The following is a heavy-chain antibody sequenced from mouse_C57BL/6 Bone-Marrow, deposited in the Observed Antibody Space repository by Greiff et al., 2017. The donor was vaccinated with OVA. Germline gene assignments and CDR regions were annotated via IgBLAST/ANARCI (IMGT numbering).Heavy chain of an antibody. CDR2: IWSDGST. CDR3: ARQYYYGSIWDAMDY. Sequence: QVQLQQSGPGLVAPSQSLSITCTVSGFSLTSYGVHWVRQPPGKGLEWLVVIWSDGSTTYNSALKSKLSISKANSKRQVFLKMNSLQTDDTAMYYGARQYYYGSIWDAMDYWGQGTSVTVSS. CDR1: GFSLTSYG. D-gene: IGHD1-1*01. V-gene: IGHV2-6-1*01. J-gene: IGHJ4*01.